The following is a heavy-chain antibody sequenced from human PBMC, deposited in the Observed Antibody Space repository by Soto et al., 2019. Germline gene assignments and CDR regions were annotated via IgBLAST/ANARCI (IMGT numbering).Heavy chain of an antibody. V-gene: IGHV1-69*13. CDR3: ARVVAGYCSGGSCYGQRMDV. D-gene: IGHD2-15*01. CDR1: GGTFSIYA. J-gene: IGHJ6*02. CDR2: IIPIFGTA. Sequence: GASVKVSCKASGGTFSIYAISWVRQAPGQGLERMGGIIPIFGTANYAQKFQGRVTITADESTSTAYMGLSSLRSEDTAVYYCARVVAGYCSGGSCYGQRMDVWGQGTTVTVSS.